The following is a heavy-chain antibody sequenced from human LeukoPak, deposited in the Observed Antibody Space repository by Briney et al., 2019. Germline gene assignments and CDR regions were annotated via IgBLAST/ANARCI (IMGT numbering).Heavy chain of an antibody. D-gene: IGHD3/OR15-3a*01. CDR2: IYYSGST. V-gene: IGHV4-39*07. CDR1: GGSISSSSYY. J-gene: IGHJ4*02. CDR3: ASGLVLHPFDY. Sequence: PSETLSLTCTVSGGSISSSSYYWGWIRQPPGKGLEWIGSIYYSGSTYYNPSLKSRVTISVDTSKNQFSLKLSSVTAADTAVYYCASGLVLHPFDYWGQGTLVTVSS.